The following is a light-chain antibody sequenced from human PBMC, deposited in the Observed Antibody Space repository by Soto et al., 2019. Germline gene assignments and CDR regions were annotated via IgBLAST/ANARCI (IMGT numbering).Light chain of an antibody. J-gene: IGKJ4*01. CDR3: QQYYRCPVT. V-gene: IGKV3-15*01. Sequence: EIVMTQSPATLSVSPGERVTFSCRASQTISNKLAWYQHKPGQAPRLLISGASTGATGIPARFSGSWSGTEFTLTINSRQSEDFAVYYCQQYYRCPVTFVGGTKLELK. CDR1: QTISNK. CDR2: GAS.